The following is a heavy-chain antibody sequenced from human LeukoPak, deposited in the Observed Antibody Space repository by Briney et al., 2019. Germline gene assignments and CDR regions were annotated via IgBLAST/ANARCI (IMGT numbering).Heavy chain of an antibody. J-gene: IGHJ4*02. D-gene: IGHD1-26*01. CDR2: IYYNGAT. Sequence: QPSETLSLTCTVSSGSISSSSYYWGWIRQPPGKGLQWIGTIYYNGATQYNPSLKSRVTISVDTYKNQFSLKLTSVTAADTAVYYCAREDRVGATTGSDHWGQGTLVTVSS. V-gene: IGHV4-39*01. CDR3: AREDRVGATTGSDH. CDR1: SGSISSSSYY.